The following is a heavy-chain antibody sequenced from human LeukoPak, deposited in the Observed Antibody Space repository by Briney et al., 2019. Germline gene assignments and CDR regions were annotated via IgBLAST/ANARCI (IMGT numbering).Heavy chain of an antibody. D-gene: IGHD1-26*01. CDR3: AREGGSYRSFDY. CDR1: GGSTNNYY. CDR2: IYTSEST. J-gene: IGHJ4*02. Sequence: SETLSLTCTVSGGSTNNYYWSWIRQPAGKGLEWIGRIYTSESTNYNPSLKSRVTMSVDTSKNQFSLKLSSVTAADTAVYYCAREGGSYRSFDYWGQGTLVTVSS. V-gene: IGHV4-4*07.